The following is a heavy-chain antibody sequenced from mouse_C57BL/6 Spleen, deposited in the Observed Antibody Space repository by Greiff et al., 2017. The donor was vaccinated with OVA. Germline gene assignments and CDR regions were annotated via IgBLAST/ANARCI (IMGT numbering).Heavy chain of an antibody. D-gene: IGHD4-1*01. J-gene: IGHJ2*01. CDR2: IDPSDSYT. V-gene: IGHV1-50*01. CDR3: ARGGWDDYFDY. CDR1: GYTFTSYW. Sequence: VKLQQPGAELVKPGASVKLSCKASGYTFTSYWMQWVKQRPGQGLEWIGEIDPSDSYTNYTQKFKGKATLTVDTSSSTAYMQLSSLTSEDSAVYYCARGGWDDYFDYWGQGTTLTVSS.